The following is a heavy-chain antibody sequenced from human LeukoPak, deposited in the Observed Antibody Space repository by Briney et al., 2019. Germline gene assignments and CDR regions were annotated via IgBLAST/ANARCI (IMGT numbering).Heavy chain of an antibody. CDR2: IYYSGGT. CDR1: GGSISSYY. J-gene: IGHJ4*02. CDR3: ARFHYSVDY. Sequence: KPSETLSLTCTVSGGSISSYYWSWIRQPPGKGLEWIGYIYYSGGTNYNPSLKSRVTISVDTSKNQFSLKLSSVTAADTAVYYCARFHYSVDYWGQGTLVTVSS. V-gene: IGHV4-59*01. D-gene: IGHD2-15*01.